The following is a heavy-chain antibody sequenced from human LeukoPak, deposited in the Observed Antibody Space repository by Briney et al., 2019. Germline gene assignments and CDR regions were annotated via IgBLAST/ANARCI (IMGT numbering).Heavy chain of an antibody. CDR3: ARDTLEYSNSPDALDI. J-gene: IGHJ3*02. D-gene: IGHD4-23*01. Sequence: GGSLRLSCAASGFTFSDCYMSWIRQAPGKGLEWVSYIGSSGSTVYYADSVKGRFTISRDNAKNSLYMQMESLRDEDTAIYYCARDTLEYSNSPDALDIWGQGTMVTVSS. CDR2: IGSSGSTV. V-gene: IGHV3-11*04. CDR1: GFTFSDCY.